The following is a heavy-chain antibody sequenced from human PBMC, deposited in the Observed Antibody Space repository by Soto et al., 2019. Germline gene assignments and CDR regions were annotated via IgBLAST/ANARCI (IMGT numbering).Heavy chain of an antibody. Sequence: GGSLRLSCAASGFTFSLYWMHWVRQAPGKGLEWVSYISSSSSVIDYADSVKGRFTVSRDNARNSLYLQMNSLRAEDTAVYYCARDLSWGSNWYYYMDVWGKGTTVTVSS. CDR1: GFTFSLYW. CDR3: ARDLSWGSNWYYYMDV. CDR2: ISSSSSVI. D-gene: IGHD7-27*01. V-gene: IGHV3-48*01. J-gene: IGHJ6*03.